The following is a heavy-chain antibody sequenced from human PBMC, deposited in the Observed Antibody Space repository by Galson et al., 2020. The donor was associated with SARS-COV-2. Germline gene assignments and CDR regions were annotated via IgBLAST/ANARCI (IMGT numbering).Heavy chain of an antibody. CDR2: IDPSDSYT. CDR3: ARQYSGSYCVYYYYYYMDV. J-gene: IGHJ6*03. D-gene: IGHD1-26*01. V-gene: IGHV5-10-1*01. CDR1: GYSFTSYW. Sequence: HGESLKISCKGSGYSFTSYWISWVRQMPGKGLEWMGRIDPSDSYTNYSPSFQGHVTIPANKSISTAYLQWSSLKASDTAMYYCARQYSGSYCVYYYYYYMDVWGKGTTVTVSS.